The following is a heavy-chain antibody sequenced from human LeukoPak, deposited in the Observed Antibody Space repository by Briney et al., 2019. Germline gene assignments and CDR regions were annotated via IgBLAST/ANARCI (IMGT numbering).Heavy chain of an antibody. Sequence: ASVKVSCKASEYTFTSYDINWVRQAPGQGLEWMGWISAYNGNTNYTQKFQGRVTMTTDTSTSTAYMELRSLRSDDTAVYYCARDGALGPERPPDYWGQGTLVTVSS. J-gene: IGHJ4*02. CDR1: EYTFTSYD. CDR2: ISAYNGNT. V-gene: IGHV1-18*01. CDR3: ARDGALGPERPPDY. D-gene: IGHD1-1*01.